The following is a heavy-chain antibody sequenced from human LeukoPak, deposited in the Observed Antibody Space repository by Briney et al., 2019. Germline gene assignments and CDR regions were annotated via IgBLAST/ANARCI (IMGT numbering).Heavy chain of an antibody. CDR1: GYTFTGYY. J-gene: IGHJ4*02. CDR3: VAMLY. Sequence: ASVKVSCKASGYTFTGYYMHWVRQAPGQGLEWMGWINPNSGGTNYAQKFQGWVTMTRDTSISTAYMELTSLRSDDTAVYYCVAMLYWGQGTLVTVSS. V-gene: IGHV1-2*04. CDR2: INPNSGGT. D-gene: IGHD3-16*01.